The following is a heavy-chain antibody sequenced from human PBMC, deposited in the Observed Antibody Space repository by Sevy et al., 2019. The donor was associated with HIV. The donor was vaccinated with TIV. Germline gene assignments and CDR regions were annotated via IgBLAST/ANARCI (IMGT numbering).Heavy chain of an antibody. CDR1: GYNLNNYY. J-gene: IGHJ4*02. CDR3: ARVYYYDYSGPGY. D-gene: IGHD3-22*01. CDR2: INPSGGST. V-gene: IGHV1-46*02. Sequence: ASVKVSCKASGYNLNNYYMHWVRQAPGQGLEWMGLINPSGGSTSYAQKFQGRVTMTRDKSTSKLHMELSSLRSEDTAVYYCARVYYYDYSGPGYWGQGTLVTVSS.